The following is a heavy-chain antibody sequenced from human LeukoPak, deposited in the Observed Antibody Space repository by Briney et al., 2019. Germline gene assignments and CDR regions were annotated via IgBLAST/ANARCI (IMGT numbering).Heavy chain of an antibody. CDR2: ISYDGSNN. J-gene: IGHJ4*02. Sequence: GRSLRLSCAASGFTFSSYGMRWGRQAPGKGLEWVAVISYDGSNNYYADSVKGRFTISRDNSKNTLYLQMNSLRAEDTAVYYCAKVRQWLMPDYWGQGTLVTVSS. V-gene: IGHV3-30*18. CDR1: GFTFSSYG. D-gene: IGHD6-19*01. CDR3: AKVRQWLMPDY.